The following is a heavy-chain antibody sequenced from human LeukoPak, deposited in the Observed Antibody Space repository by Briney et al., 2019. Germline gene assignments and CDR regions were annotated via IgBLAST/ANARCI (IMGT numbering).Heavy chain of an antibody. V-gene: IGHV3-53*01. D-gene: IGHD5-12*01. Sequence: GGSLRLSCAASGFTVSSNYMSWVRQAPGKGLEWVSVIYSGGSTYYADSVKGRFTISRDNSRNSLYLQMNNLRGEDTAIYYCARDAGNSGYGCDLWGQGTLVTVSS. J-gene: IGHJ5*02. CDR3: ARDAGNSGYGCDL. CDR2: IYSGGST. CDR1: GFTVSSNY.